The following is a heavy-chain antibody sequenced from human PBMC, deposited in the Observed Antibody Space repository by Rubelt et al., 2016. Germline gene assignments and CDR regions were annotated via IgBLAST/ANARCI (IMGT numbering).Heavy chain of an antibody. Sequence: VQPVQSGAEVKKAGASVQVSCKASGYTFTTYALHRLRQAPGPRLEWIGWLYAGHGYTNYAQKFQGRVTMTEDTSTDTADMERSSLRSEDTAVYYCATGAVAGDYWGQGTLVTVSS. V-gene: IGHV1-3*01. D-gene: IGHD6-19*01. CDR2: LYAGHGYT. J-gene: IGHJ4*02. CDR1: GYTFTTYA. CDR3: ATGAVAGDY.